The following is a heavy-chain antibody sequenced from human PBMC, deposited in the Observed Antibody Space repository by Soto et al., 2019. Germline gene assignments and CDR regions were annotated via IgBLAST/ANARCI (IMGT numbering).Heavy chain of an antibody. CDR2: INHSGST. CDR1: GGSFSGYY. CDR3: ARVGITMVRGVKGYMDV. Sequence: SETLSLTCADYGGSFSGYYWSWIRQPPGKGLEWIEEINHSGSTNYNPSLKSRVTISVDTSKNQFSLKLSSVTAADTAVYYCARVGITMVRGVKGYMDVWGKGTTVTVSS. D-gene: IGHD3-10*01. J-gene: IGHJ6*03. V-gene: IGHV4-34*01.